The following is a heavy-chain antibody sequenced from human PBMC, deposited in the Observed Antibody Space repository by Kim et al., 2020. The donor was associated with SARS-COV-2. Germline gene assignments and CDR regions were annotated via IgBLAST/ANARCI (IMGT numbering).Heavy chain of an antibody. CDR1: GGSISSNTYY. J-gene: IGHJ6*02. CDR2: IYYSGST. CDR3: ARESRITMVRGVILYYYGMDV. Sequence: SETLSFTCTVSGGSISSNTYYWGWIRQPPAKGLEWIGSIYYSGSTYYNPSLKSRVTMSVDTAKNQFSLKLSSVTAADTAVYYCARESRITMVRGVILYYYGMDVWGQGTTVTVSS. D-gene: IGHD3-10*01. V-gene: IGHV4-39*07.